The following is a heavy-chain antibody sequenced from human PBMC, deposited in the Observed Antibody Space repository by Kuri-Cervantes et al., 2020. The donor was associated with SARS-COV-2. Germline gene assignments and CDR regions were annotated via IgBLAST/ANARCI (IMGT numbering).Heavy chain of an antibody. CDR3: ARDGDIVVVREGFDY. CDR1: GLTFSSYA. CDR2: VTDSGDST. J-gene: IGHJ4*02. Sequence: GESLKISCAASGLTFSSYAMSWVRQAPGKGLEWVSVVTDSGDSTYYADSVKGRFTISRDNSKNTLSLQVNSLRAEDTAVYYCARDGDIVVVREGFDYWGQGTLVTVSS. D-gene: IGHD2-2*01. V-gene: IGHV3-23*01.